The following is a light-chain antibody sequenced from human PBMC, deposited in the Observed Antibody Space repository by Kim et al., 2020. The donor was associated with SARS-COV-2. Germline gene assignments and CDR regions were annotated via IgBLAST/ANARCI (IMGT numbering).Light chain of an antibody. CDR1: QDINID. Sequence: ASVGDIVISTCRASQDINIDLAWFQQKPGKAPKSLIYAASSLHSGVPSKFSGSRSGTDFILTITSLQPEDFGTYLCQQYKSYPITFGQGTRLEIK. CDR2: AAS. CDR3: QQYKSYPIT. V-gene: IGKV1-16*02. J-gene: IGKJ5*01.